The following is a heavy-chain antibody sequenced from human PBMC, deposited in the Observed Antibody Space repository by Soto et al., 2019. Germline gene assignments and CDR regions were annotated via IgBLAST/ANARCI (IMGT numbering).Heavy chain of an antibody. D-gene: IGHD3-10*01. CDR3: AKDRKYPRGYIHY. V-gene: IGHV3-23*01. J-gene: IGHJ4*02. CDR2: ISPNGQGI. Sequence: EVKLLESEGGLVQPGGSLRLSCVASGVTLTSNGVSWVRQAPGKGLEWVAAISPNGQGIWYADSVKGRFTISRDNSRNTVYLQLDSLRSEDTAVYYCAKDRKYPRGYIHYWGQGTLVTVSS. CDR1: GVTLTSNG.